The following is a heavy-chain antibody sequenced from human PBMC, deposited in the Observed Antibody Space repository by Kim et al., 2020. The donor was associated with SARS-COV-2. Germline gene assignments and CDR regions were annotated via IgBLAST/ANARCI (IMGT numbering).Heavy chain of an antibody. D-gene: IGHD4-17*01. Sequence: TIYYADSVKGRFTISRDNAKNSLYLQMNSLRAEDTAVYYCASSVREGDYWGQGTLVTVSS. CDR2: TI. J-gene: IGHJ4*02. CDR3: ASSVREGDY. V-gene: IGHV3-48*03.